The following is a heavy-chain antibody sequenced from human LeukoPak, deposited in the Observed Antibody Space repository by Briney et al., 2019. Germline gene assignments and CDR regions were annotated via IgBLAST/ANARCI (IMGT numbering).Heavy chain of an antibody. CDR1: GFTFSSYE. J-gene: IGHJ4*02. CDR2: ISSSSSYI. V-gene: IGHV3-21*01. Sequence: PGGSLRLSCAASGFTFSSYEMNWVRQAPGKGLEWVSSISSSSSYIYYADSVKGRFTISRDNARNSLYLQMNSLRAEDTAVYYCARGRVAAAGTQPTLYWGQGTLVTVSS. CDR3: ARGRVAAAGTQPTLY. D-gene: IGHD6-13*01.